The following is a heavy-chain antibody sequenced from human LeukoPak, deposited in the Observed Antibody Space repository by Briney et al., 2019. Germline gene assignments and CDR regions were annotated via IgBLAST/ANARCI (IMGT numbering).Heavy chain of an antibody. J-gene: IGHJ6*02. Sequence: GRSLRLSCAASGFTFSSYAMSWVRQAPGKGLEWVSAISGSGGSTYYADSVKGRFTISRDNSKNTLYLQMNSLRAEDTAVYYCAKERVRSIAAAGYYYYGMDVWGQGTTVTVSS. CDR1: GFTFSSYA. CDR3: AKERVRSIAAAGYYYYGMDV. V-gene: IGHV3-23*01. CDR2: ISGSGGST. D-gene: IGHD6-13*01.